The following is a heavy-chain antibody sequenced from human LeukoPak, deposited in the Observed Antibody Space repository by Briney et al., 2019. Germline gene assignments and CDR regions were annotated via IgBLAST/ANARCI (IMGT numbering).Heavy chain of an antibody. CDR2: IYYSGST. CDR1: GGFISSYY. CDR3: ARRGAYSGNDLAWYFDL. V-gene: IGHV4-59*08. D-gene: IGHD5-12*01. Sequence: SETLSLTCTVSGGFISSYYWSWIRQPPGKGLEWIGYIYYSGSTSYNPSLKSRVTMSADTSKNQFSLRLSSVTAADTAVYYCARRGAYSGNDLAWYFDLWGRGTLVTVSS. J-gene: IGHJ2*01.